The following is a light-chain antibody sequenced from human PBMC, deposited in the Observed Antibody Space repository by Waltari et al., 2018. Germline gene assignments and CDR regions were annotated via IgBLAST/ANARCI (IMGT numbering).Light chain of an antibody. CDR2: AAS. CDR1: QGISSD. Sequence: DIQMTQSPSSLSASAGDTVTITCRDSQGISSDLNWYQQKSGKPPKRLIYAASSLESGVPSRFSGSGSGTDFTLTISSLQPEDFATYYCLQYNSHPLTFGGGTKVEIK. V-gene: IGKV1-17*01. J-gene: IGKJ4*01. CDR3: LQYNSHPLT.